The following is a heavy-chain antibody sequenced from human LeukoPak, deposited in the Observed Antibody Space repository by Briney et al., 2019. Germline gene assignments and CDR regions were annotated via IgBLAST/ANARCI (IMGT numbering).Heavy chain of an antibody. D-gene: IGHD2-2*01. V-gene: IGHV3-30*18. CDR2: ISYDGSNK. J-gene: IGHJ6*04. CDR1: GFTFSSYG. Sequence: GGSLRLSCAASGFTFSSYGMHWVRQAPGKGLEWVAVISYDGSNKYYADSVKGRFTISRDNSKNTLYLQMNSLRAGDTAVYYCAKDLGYCSSASCYAPDIYYYYGMDVWGKGTTVTVSS. CDR3: AKDLGYCSSASCYAPDIYYYYGMDV.